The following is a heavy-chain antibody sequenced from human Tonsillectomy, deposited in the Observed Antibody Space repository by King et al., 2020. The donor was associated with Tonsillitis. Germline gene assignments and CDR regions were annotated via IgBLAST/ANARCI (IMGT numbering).Heavy chain of an antibody. Sequence: VQLQESGPGLVKPSETLSLSCTVSGGSISSYYWSWIRQPPGKGLEWIGYIYYSGSTNYNPSLKSRVTISVDTSKNQFSLKLSSVTAADTAVYYCARGPDYSNSFFDYWGQGTLVTVSS. CDR1: GGSISSYY. CDR3: ARGPDYSNSFFDY. J-gene: IGHJ4*02. V-gene: IGHV4-59*01. CDR2: IYYSGST. D-gene: IGHD4-11*01.